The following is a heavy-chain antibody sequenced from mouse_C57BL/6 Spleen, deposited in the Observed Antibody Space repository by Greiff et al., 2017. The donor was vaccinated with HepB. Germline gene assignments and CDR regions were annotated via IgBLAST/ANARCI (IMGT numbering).Heavy chain of an antibody. V-gene: IGHV1-80*01. CDR3: ARTYYGSSPCFDV. CDR1: GYAFSSYW. CDR2: IYPGDGDT. D-gene: IGHD1-1*01. J-gene: IGHJ1*03. Sequence: QVQLKQSGAELVKPGASVKISCTASGYAFSSYWMNWVKQRPGKGLEWIGQIYPGDGDTNYNGKFKGKATLTADKSSSTAYMQLSSLTSEDSAVYFCARTYYGSSPCFDVWGTGTTVTVSS.